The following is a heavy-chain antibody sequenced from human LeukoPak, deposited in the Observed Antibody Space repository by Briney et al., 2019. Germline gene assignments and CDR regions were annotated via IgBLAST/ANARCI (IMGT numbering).Heavy chain of an antibody. CDR2: IYGSGVSI. CDR3: AKDLGWELPAEAY. CDR1: GFTFKKYV. D-gene: IGHD1-26*01. V-gene: IGHV3-23*01. Sequence: PGGSLRLSCVASGFTFKKYVMNWVRQAPGKGPEWLATIYGSGVSISYADSVKGRFTISRDNSNNTLYLQMNSLRAEDTAMYYCAKDLGWELPAEAYWGQGILVTVSS. J-gene: IGHJ4*02.